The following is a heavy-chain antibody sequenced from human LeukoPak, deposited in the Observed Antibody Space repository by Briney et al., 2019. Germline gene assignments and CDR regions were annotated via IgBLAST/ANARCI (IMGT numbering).Heavy chain of an antibody. D-gene: IGHD3-10*01. CDR2: ISAYNGNT. CDR3: ARDKGYYHGSGSYYNGGSVPIGY. CDR1: GYTFTNYG. V-gene: IGHV1-18*01. J-gene: IGHJ4*02. Sequence: ASVKVSCKASGYTFTNYGFNWVRQAPGQGLEWMGWISAYNGNTNYAQKLQGRVTMTTDTSTSTAYMELRSLRSDDTAVYYCARDKGYYHGSGSYYNGGSVPIGYWGQGTLVTVSS.